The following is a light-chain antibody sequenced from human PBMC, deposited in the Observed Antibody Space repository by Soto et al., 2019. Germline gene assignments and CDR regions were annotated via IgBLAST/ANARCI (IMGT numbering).Light chain of an antibody. CDR1: SGDVGYYNY. J-gene: IGLJ1*01. CDR2: DVS. V-gene: IGLV2-11*01. Sequence: HSALTQPRSVSGSPGQSVTISCTGTSGDVGYYNYVSWYQQHPGKAPKVLIYDVSARPSGVHDRFSGSKSGNTASLTISGLQAEDEADYYCCSYAGSPRYVFGTGTKLTVL. CDR3: CSYAGSPRYV.